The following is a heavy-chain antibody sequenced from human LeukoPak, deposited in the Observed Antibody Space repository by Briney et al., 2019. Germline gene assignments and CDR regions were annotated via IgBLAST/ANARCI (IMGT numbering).Heavy chain of an antibody. Sequence: GGSLRLSCAASGFTFSSYSMNWVRQAPGKGLEWVSYISSSSSTIYYADSVKGRFTISRDNAKNSLYLQMNSLRAEDTAVYYCARAPAIYGGPHFDYWGQGTLVTVSS. D-gene: IGHD4-23*01. CDR2: ISSSSSTI. CDR3: ARAPAIYGGPHFDY. V-gene: IGHV3-48*01. CDR1: GFTFSSYS. J-gene: IGHJ4*02.